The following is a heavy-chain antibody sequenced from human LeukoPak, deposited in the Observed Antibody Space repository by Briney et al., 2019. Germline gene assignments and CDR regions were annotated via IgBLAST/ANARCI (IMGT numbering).Heavy chain of an antibody. V-gene: IGHV3-7*01. Sequence: GGSLRLSCAASGFTFTIFGFNWVRQAPGKGLEWVANIKVDGSEEYYTDSVKGRFTISRDNAKNSLYLQMNSLRAEDTAVYYCARGYWYYFDYWGQGTRVTVSS. D-gene: IGHD2-8*02. CDR3: ARGYWYYFDY. CDR2: IKVDGSEE. CDR1: GFTFTIFG. J-gene: IGHJ4*02.